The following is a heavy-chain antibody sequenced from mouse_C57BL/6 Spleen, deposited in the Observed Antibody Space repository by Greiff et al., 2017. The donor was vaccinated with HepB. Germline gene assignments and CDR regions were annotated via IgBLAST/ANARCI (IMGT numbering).Heavy chain of an antibody. CDR2: IDPSDSET. CDR1: GYTFTSYW. V-gene: IGHV1-52*01. Sequence: QVQLQQPGAELVRPGSSVKLSCKASGYTFTSYWMHWVKQRPIQGLEWIGNIDPSDSETHYNQKFKDKATLTVDKSSSTAYMQLSSLTSEDSAVYYCATPYYSNSFAYWGQGTLVTVSA. J-gene: IGHJ3*01. D-gene: IGHD2-5*01. CDR3: ATPYYSNSFAY.